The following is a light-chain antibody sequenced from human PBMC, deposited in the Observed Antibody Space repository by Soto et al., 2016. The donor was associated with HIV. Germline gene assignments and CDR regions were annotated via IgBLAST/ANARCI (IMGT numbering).Light chain of an antibody. CDR3: QQYESLPYT. V-gene: IGKV1-5*03. Sequence: DIQMTQSPSTLSASVGDRVTITCRASQSINSWLAWYQQKAGKAPKLLIHKASSLESGVPSRFSGSGSGTEFTLTISSLQPDDFATYYCQQYESLPYTFGQGTKVEIK. CDR2: KAS. CDR1: QSINSW. J-gene: IGKJ2*01.